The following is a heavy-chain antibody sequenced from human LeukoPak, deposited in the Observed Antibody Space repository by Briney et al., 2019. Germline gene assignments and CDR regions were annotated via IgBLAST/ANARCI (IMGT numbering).Heavy chain of an antibody. CDR2: IFSGGST. V-gene: IGHV3-66*01. CDR1: GLTVSNNY. D-gene: IGHD6-25*01. Sequence: GGSLRLSCVVSGLTVSNNYMTWVRQAPGKGLEWVALIFSGGSTYYADSVRGRFTISRDSSKNTLYLQMNSLRAEDTALYYCARDPGAAAGNLWSWGQGTLVTVSS. CDR3: ARDPGAAAGNLWS. J-gene: IGHJ5*02.